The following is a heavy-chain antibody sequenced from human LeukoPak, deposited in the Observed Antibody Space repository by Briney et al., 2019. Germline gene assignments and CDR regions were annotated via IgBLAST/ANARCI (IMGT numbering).Heavy chain of an antibody. CDR3: ARGRERYSSSSSGVTDY. CDR2: ISAYNGNT. CDR1: GYTFTSYG. D-gene: IGHD6-6*01. V-gene: IGHV1-18*01. J-gene: IGHJ4*02. Sequence: ASVKVSCKASGYTFTSYGISWVRQAPGQGLEWMGWISAYNGNTNYAQKLQGRVTMTTDTSTSTAYMELRSLRSDDTAVYYCARGRERYSSSSSGVTDYWGPGTQFIVSS.